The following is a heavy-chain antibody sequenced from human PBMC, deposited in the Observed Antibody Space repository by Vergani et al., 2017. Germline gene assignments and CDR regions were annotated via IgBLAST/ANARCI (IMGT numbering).Heavy chain of an antibody. CDR2: IESGGGT. CDR1: GGSITSRGSL. D-gene: IGHD2-21*02. CDR3: ARVGHLVAVTGEGPSLDL. Sequence: QVQLEESGPGLVKPSETLSLTCTVSGGSITSRGSLWAWIRQTPGKELEWIGSIESGGGTYRNPSLTSRVTMSVDSSKNQFFLKLRSVTAADTAVYYCARVGHLVAVTGEGPSLDLWGRGTLVTVSS. V-gene: IGHV4-39*02. J-gene: IGHJ2*01.